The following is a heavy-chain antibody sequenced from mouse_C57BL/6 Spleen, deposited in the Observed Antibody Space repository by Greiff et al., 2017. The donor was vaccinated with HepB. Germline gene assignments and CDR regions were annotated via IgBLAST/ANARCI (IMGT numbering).Heavy chain of an antibody. D-gene: IGHD3-1*01. V-gene: IGHV3-6*01. CDR1: GYSITSGYY. CDR3: ARGATTLGYFDV. CDR2: ISYDGSN. J-gene: IGHJ1*03. Sequence: ESGPGLVKPSQSLSLTCSVTGYSITSGYYWNWIRQFPGNKLEWMGYISYDGSNNYNPSLKNRISITRDTSKNQFFLKLNSVTTEDTATYYCARGATTLGYFDVWGTGTTVTVSS.